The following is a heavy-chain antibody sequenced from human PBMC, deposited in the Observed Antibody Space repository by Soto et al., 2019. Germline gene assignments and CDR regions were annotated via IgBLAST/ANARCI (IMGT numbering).Heavy chain of an antibody. J-gene: IGHJ4*02. CDR1: GGTFNNYA. Sequence: QVQLVQSGAEVKKPGSSVKVSCKASGGTFNNYAISWVRQAPGQGLERMGGIIPIFGTANYAQNFQGRVTITADESTSTAYMELSSLRSEDTAVYYCARDLGQGYYDSSGYSSYFDYWGQGTLVTVSS. CDR3: ARDLGQGYYDSSGYSSYFDY. V-gene: IGHV1-69*01. D-gene: IGHD3-22*01. CDR2: IIPIFGTA.